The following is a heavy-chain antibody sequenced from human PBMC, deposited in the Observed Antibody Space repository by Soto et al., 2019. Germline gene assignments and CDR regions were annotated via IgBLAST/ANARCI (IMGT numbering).Heavy chain of an antibody. CDR3: ARSGYFGCVNRYPTGSTVY. D-gene: IGHD2-15*01. CDR1: GGSISSYY. Sequence: SETLSLTCTVPGGSISSYYWSWIRQPPGKGLEWIGYIYYSGTTNYNPSLKSRVTISVGTSKNQFSLKLNSVTAAETAVYVFARSGYFGCVNRYPTGSTVYWGPGPLVTVS. J-gene: IGHJ4*02. V-gene: IGHV4-59*01. CDR2: IYYSGTT.